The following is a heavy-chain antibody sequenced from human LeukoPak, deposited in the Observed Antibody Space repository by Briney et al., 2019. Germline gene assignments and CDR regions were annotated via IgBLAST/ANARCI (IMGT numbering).Heavy chain of an antibody. CDR3: ARATYSGDTSYVFDY. CDR2: LYASGTT. Sequence: PSETLSLTCTVSGDSISSYYWNWFRQPAGKGLEWIGRLYASGTTSYNPSLESRVSMSLDTSKNQFSLKLNSLTAADTAVYYCARATYSGDTSYVFDYWGQGTLVSVSS. CDR1: GDSISSYY. V-gene: IGHV4-4*07. D-gene: IGHD1-26*01. J-gene: IGHJ4*02.